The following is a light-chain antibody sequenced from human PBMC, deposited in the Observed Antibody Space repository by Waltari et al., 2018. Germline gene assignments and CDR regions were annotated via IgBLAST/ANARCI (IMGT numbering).Light chain of an antibody. CDR2: DAS. Sequence: EIVFTQSPATLSLSPGDTATLSPRASQSVGSYLAWYQQKPGQPPRLLIYDASNRATGVPARFRRSGSGTDFTLTISSLEAEDFAVYYCQQRSNWTPHTFGQGARLEI. CDR1: QSVGSY. CDR3: QQRSNWTPHT. V-gene: IGKV3-11*01. J-gene: IGKJ2*01.